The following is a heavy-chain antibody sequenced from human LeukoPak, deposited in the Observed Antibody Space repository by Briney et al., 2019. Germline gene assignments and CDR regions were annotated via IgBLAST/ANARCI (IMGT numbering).Heavy chain of an antibody. CDR2: ISRSSSII. CDR1: GFTFSSYE. V-gene: IGHV3-48*01. D-gene: IGHD3-22*01. Sequence: PGGSLRLSCAASGFTFSSYEMNWVRQAPGKGLERVSYISRSSSIIYYADSVKGRFTISRDNAKNSLYLQMNSLRGEDTAVYYCARERYDSSHYYHYWGQGTLVTVSA. CDR3: ARERYDSSHYYHY. J-gene: IGHJ4*02.